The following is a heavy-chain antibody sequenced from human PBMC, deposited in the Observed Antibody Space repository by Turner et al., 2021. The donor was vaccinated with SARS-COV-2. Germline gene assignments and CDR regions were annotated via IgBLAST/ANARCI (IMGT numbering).Heavy chain of an antibody. CDR2: INPNSGGT. Sequence: QVQLVQSGAEVKKPGASVKVSCKASGYTFAGYYIHWVRQAPGQGLKWMGWINPNSGGTNYAQRFQGRVTMTGDTSISTAYMELSTLRSDDTAVYYCARVTSLSYYFDYWGQGTLVTVSS. CDR1: GYTFAGYY. J-gene: IGHJ4*02. V-gene: IGHV1-2*02. CDR3: ARVTSLSYYFDY.